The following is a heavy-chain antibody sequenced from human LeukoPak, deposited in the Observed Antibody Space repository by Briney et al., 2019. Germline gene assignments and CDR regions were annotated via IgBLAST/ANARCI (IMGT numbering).Heavy chain of an antibody. Sequence: GSSVKVSCKASGGTFSSYAISWVRQAPGQGLEWMGRIIPIFGTANYAQKFQGRVTITTDESTSTAYMELSSLRSEDTAVYYCAGDYGSGSYWFDPWGQGTLVTVSS. V-gene: IGHV1-69*05. D-gene: IGHD3-10*01. CDR3: AGDYGSGSYWFDP. CDR2: IIPIFGTA. J-gene: IGHJ5*02. CDR1: GGTFSSYA.